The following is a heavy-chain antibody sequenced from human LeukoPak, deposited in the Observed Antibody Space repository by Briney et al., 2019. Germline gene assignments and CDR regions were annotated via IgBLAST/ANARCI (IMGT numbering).Heavy chain of an antibody. CDR2: INPSGGST. CDR1: GYTFTSYY. V-gene: IGHV1-46*01. J-gene: IGHJ5*02. D-gene: IGHD3-3*01. Sequence: ASVKVSCKASGYTFTSYYMHWVRQAPGQGLEWMGIINPSGGSTSYAQKFQGRVTMTRDTSTSTVYMELSSLRSEDTAVYYCARVGTIFGVVTHTNWFDPWGQGTLVTVSS. CDR3: ARVGTIFGVVTHTNWFDP.